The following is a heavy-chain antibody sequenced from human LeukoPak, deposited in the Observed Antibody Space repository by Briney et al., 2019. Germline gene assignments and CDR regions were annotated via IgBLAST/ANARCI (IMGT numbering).Heavy chain of an antibody. D-gene: IGHD1-26*01. V-gene: IGHV3-7*05. CDR3: ARDPSGNDDFDM. CDR1: LFTFRAFW. Sequence: GVSLRLSCAPPLFTFRAFWTSCVPHAPGKGLEWVAKIKECGTEKYYVHSVRGVFTISRNNAKNTLFLQINSLRREGTAVHYCARDPSGNDDFDMWGEGTKVTVS. CDR2: IKECGTEK. J-gene: IGHJ3*02.